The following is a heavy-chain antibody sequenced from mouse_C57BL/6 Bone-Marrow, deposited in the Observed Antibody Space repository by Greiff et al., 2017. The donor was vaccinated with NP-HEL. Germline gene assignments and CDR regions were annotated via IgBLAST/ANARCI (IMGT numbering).Heavy chain of an antibody. CDR2: ILPSIGRT. CDR1: DSEVFPIAY. CDR3: ARTTVVARGYYFDY. V-gene: IGHV15-2*01. D-gene: IGHD1-1*01. Sequence: QVQLQQSGSELRSPGSSVKLSCKDFDSEVFPIAYMSWVRQKPGHGFEWIGGILPSIGRTIYGGKFEEKATLDADTLSNTASLELNSLTSEASAIYYCARTTVVARGYYFDYWGQGTTLTVSS. J-gene: IGHJ2*01.